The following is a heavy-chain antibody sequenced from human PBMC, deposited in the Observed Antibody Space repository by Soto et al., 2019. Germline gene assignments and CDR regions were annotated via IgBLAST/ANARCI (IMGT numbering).Heavy chain of an antibody. CDR1: GFDFTTFS. D-gene: IGHD3-3*01. CDR2: ISPSSPYT. V-gene: IGHV3-21*03. J-gene: IGHJ4*02. CDR3: AGRPENSWSGYPEAFDF. Sequence: PGGSLRLSCAASGFDFTTFSMNWVRQAPGKGLEWVSFISPSSPYTSYADSVKGRFIISGDNAENSVYLQMNSLRAEDTGVYYCAGRPENSWSGYPEAFDFWGPGTLVTVSS.